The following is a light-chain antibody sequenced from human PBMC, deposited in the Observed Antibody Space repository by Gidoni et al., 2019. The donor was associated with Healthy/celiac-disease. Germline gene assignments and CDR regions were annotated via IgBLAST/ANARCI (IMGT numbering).Light chain of an antibody. CDR1: QIVLYISNNKNY. V-gene: IGKV4-1*01. Sequence: DIVMTHSPDSLAVSLGERATINCKSSQIVLYISNNKNYLAWYQQKPGQPPKLLIYWASTRESGVPDRFSGSGSGTDFTLTISSLQAEDVAVYYCQQYYSTPPTFGPGTKVDIK. CDR3: QQYYSTPPT. CDR2: WAS. J-gene: IGKJ3*01.